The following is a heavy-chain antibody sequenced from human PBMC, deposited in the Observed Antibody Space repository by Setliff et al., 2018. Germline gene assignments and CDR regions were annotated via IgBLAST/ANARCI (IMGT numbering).Heavy chain of an antibody. CDR2: MSLDETNK. V-gene: IGHV3-30-3*01. Sequence: GGSLRLSCAASGFTFTNYIIHWVRQAPGKGLEWVAVMSLDETNKYYADSVKGRLTISRDNSKNTLYLQMNSLRAEDTAVYYCAKAKGGYSSGRPFDYWGQGTLVTVSS. CDR3: AKAKGGYSSGRPFDY. CDR1: GFTFTNYI. J-gene: IGHJ4*02. D-gene: IGHD6-19*01.